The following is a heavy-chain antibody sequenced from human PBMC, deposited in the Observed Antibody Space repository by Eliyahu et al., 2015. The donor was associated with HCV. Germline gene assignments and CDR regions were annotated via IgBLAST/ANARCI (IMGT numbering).Heavy chain of an antibody. D-gene: IGHD6-6*01. V-gene: IGHV1-46*01. CDR2: INPSGGST. Sequence: QVQLVQSGAEVKKPGASVKVSCKASGYTFTSYYMHWVRQAPGQGLEWMGIINPSGGSTSYAQKFQGRVTMTRDTSTSTVYMELSSLRSEDTAVYYCAREYSSSPTRGWFDPWGQGTLVTVSS. CDR1: GYTFTSYY. J-gene: IGHJ5*02. CDR3: AREYSSSPTRGWFDP.